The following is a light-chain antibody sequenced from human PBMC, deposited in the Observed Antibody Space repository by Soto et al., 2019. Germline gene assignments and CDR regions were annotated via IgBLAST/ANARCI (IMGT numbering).Light chain of an antibody. CDR3: QQYDSSVT. J-gene: IGKJ1*01. Sequence: EIVLTQSPGSLSLSPGERATLSCRASQSVDSRFFAWYQQRPGQAPRLLIYGASRRATGIPDRFTGSGSGKDFTLTISGLEPEDFALYNCQQYDSSVTFGLGTKVKIK. V-gene: IGKV3-20*01. CDR1: QSVDSRF. CDR2: GAS.